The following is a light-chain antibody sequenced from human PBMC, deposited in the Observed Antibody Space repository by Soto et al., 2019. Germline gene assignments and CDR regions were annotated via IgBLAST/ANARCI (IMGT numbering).Light chain of an antibody. CDR1: QSVSSY. Sequence: EIVLTQSPATLSLSPGERATLSCRASQSVSSYLAWYQQKPGQAPRLLMYEASNRATGIPARFSGGGSGTDFTLTISSLQSEDFGVYYCQQYNDWPRTFGQGTRLEI. CDR2: EAS. J-gene: IGKJ5*01. CDR3: QQYNDWPRT. V-gene: IGKV3-11*01.